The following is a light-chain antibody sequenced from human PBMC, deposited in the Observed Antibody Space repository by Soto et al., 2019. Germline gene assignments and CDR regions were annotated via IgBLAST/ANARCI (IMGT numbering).Light chain of an antibody. J-gene: IGKJ1*01. CDR1: QSVSSSY. Sequence: EIVMTQSPATLSVSPGEIATLSFSASQSVSSSYLAWYQQKPGQAPRLLIYGASSRATGIPDRFSGSGSGTDFTLTISRLEPEDYAVYYCQQYGSSPKTFGQGTKVDIK. V-gene: IGKV3-20*01. CDR3: QQYGSSPKT. CDR2: GAS.